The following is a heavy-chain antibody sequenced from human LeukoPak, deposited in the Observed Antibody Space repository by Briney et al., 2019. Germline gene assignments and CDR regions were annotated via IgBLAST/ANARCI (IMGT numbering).Heavy chain of an antibody. J-gene: IGHJ4*02. D-gene: IGHD5-18*01. CDR3: ASAPRRGWYSYGFSCDY. CDR1: GYSISSGYY. Sequence: SETLSLTCAVSGYSISSGYYWGWIRQPPGKGLEWIGSIYHSGSTYYNPSLKSRVTISVDTSKNQFSLKLSSVTAADTAEYYCASAPRRGWYSYGFSCDYWGQGTLVTVSS. CDR2: IYHSGST. V-gene: IGHV4-38-2*01.